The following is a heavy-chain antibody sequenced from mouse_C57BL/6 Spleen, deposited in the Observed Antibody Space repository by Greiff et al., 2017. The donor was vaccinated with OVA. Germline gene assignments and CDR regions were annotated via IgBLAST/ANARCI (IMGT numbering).Heavy chain of an antibody. V-gene: IGHV1-69*01. CDR1: GYTFTSYW. Sequence: VQLQQPGAELVMPGASVKLSCKASGYTFTSYWMHWVKQRPGQGLEWIGEIDPSDSYTNYNQKFKGKSTLTVDKSSSTAYMQLSSLTSEDSAVYYCARVDGYPFDYWGQGTTLTVSS. CDR3: ARVDGYPFDY. CDR2: IDPSDSYT. J-gene: IGHJ2*01. D-gene: IGHD2-3*01.